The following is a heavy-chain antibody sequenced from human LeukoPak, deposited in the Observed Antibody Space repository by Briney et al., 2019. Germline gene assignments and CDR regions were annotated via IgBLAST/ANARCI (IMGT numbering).Heavy chain of an antibody. CDR1: GGSISSGGYY. CDR2: IYYTGSM. Sequence: SETLSLTCTVSGGSISSGGYYWNWIRQHPGKGLEWIGYIYYTGSMYYNPSLKSRVTISLDTSKNQFSLKLSSVTAADMAVYYCARSKAHLSTSWYGTWFDPWGQGTLVTVSS. CDR3: ARSKAHLSTSWYGTWFDP. V-gene: IGHV4-31*03. D-gene: IGHD2-2*01. J-gene: IGHJ5*02.